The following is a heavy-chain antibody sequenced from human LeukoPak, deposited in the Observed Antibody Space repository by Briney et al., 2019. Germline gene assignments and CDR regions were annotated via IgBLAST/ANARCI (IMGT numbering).Heavy chain of an antibody. D-gene: IGHD3-22*01. CDR3: AELRYYDSSGYTLGLFDY. V-gene: IGHV3-23*01. J-gene: IGHJ4*02. Sequence: GGSLRLSCAASGFTFSSYAMSWVRQAPGKGLEWVSAISGSGGSTYYADSVKGRFTISRDNSKNTLYLQMNSLRAEDTAVYYCAELRYYDSSGYTLGLFDYWGQGTLVTVSS. CDR1: GFTFSSYA. CDR2: ISGSGGST.